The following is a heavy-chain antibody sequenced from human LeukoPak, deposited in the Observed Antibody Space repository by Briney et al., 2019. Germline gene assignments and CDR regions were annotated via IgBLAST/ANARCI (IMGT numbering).Heavy chain of an antibody. CDR1: GYTFTGYY. J-gene: IGHJ5*02. CDR3: ARVSFDFWSGYFNWFDP. Sequence: ASVKVSCKASGYTFTGYYMHWVRQAPGQGLEWMGWINPNSGGTNYAQKFQGGVTMTRDTSISTAYMELSRLRSDDTAVYYCARVSFDFWSGYFNWFDPWGQGTLVTVSS. D-gene: IGHD3-3*01. V-gene: IGHV1-2*02. CDR2: INPNSGGT.